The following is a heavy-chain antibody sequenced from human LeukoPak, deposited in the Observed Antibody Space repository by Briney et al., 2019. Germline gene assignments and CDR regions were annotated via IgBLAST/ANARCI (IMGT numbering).Heavy chain of an antibody. V-gene: IGHV3-7*01. J-gene: IGHJ5*02. CDR2: IKNDGAVK. CDR3: ARERRRFNNWFDP. CDR1: GFTFSYHW. Sequence: GGSLRLSCAASGFTFSYHWMTWVRQAPGKGLEWVANIKNDGAVKNYVDSVKGRFTISRDNSKNTLYLQMNSLRAEDTAVYYCARERRRFNNWFDPWGQGTLVTVSS.